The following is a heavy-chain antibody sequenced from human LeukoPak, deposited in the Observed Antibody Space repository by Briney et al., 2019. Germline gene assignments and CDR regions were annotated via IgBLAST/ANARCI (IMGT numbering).Heavy chain of an antibody. CDR2: IYYSGST. CDR1: GGSISSYY. J-gene: IGHJ3*02. V-gene: IGHV4-59*01. CDR3: ARHSSGYRFANAFDI. D-gene: IGHD3-22*01. Sequence: SETLSLTCTVSGGSISSYYWSWIRQPPGKGPEWIGYIYYSGSTNYNPSLKSRVTISVDTSKNQFSLKLSSVTAADTAVYYCARHSSGYRFANAFDIWGQGTMVTVSS.